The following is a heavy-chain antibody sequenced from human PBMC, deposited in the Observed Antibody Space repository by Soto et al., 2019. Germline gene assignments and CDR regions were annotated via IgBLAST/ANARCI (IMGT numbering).Heavy chain of an antibody. CDR3: ARYFHTYSGPPI. J-gene: IGHJ4*02. CDR2: VDHSGST. V-gene: IGHV4-38-2*01. CDR1: GYVITSGYY. Sequence: ETLSLTCVVSGYVITSGYYWGWIRQPPGKGLEWIGTVDHSGSTYYDPSLQGRVTISIDTSKNQFSLELTSVTAADTALYYCARYFHTYSGPPIWGQGTLVTVSS. D-gene: IGHD5-12*01.